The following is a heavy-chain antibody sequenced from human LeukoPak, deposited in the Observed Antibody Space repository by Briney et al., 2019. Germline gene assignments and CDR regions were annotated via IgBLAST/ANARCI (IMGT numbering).Heavy chain of an antibody. D-gene: IGHD5-18*01. V-gene: IGHV3-23*01. J-gene: IGHJ4*02. CDR1: GFTFSSYA. CDR2: ISGSGGST. Sequence: HPGGSLRLSCAASGFTFSSYAMSWVRQAPGKGLEWVSAISGSGGSTYYADSVKGRFTISRDNSKNTLYLQMNSLRAEDTAVYYCARALRDTAMVSVRGQGTLVTVSS. CDR3: ARALRDTAMVSV.